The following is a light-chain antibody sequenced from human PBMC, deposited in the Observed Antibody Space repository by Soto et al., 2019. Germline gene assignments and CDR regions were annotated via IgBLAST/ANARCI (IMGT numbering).Light chain of an antibody. V-gene: IGLV1-51*01. CDR2: DNN. CDR3: GTWDSSLSAGV. Sequence: QSVLTQPPSASGTPGQTVTISCSGSSSNIGSNYVSWYQQLPGTAPKLLIYDNNKRPSGIPDRFSGSKSGTSATLGITGLQTGDEADYYCGTWDSSLSAGVFGGGTQLTVL. J-gene: IGLJ3*02. CDR1: SSNIGSNY.